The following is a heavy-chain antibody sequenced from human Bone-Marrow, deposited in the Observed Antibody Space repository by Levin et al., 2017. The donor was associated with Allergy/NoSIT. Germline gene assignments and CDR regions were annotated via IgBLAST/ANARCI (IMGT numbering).Heavy chain of an antibody. J-gene: IGHJ4*02. CDR1: GYTFTSYD. Sequence: ASVKVSCKASGYTFTSYDINWVRQATGQGLEWMGWMNPNNGDTGYAQNFQGRVTMTRDTSTSTAYMELSSLRSEDTAVYYCVRGQVEGTEVYWGQGSLVTVSS. V-gene: IGHV1-8*01. CDR3: VRGQVEGTEVY. CDR2: MNPNNGDT. D-gene: IGHD1-1*01.